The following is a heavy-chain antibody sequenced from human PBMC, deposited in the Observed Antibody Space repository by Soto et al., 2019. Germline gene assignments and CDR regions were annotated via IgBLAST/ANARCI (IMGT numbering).Heavy chain of an antibody. CDR2: IHYRGST. V-gene: IGHV4-31*03. CDR1: GGSIRSGDYY. J-gene: IGHJ6*02. D-gene: IGHD3-10*01. CDR3: ARATKYDYGSGSHYV. Sequence: QVQLQESGPGLVEPSQTLSLTCTVSGGSIRSGDYYWSWIRQHPGKGLEWIGYIHYRGSTYYNPSLKSRVIISVDTSKYQFSLNLSSVTAADTAVYYCARATKYDYGSGSHYVWGQGTTVTVSS.